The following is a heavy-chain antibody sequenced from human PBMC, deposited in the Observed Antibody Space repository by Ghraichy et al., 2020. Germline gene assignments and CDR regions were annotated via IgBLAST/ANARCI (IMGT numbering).Heavy chain of an antibody. J-gene: IGHJ5*02. CDR2: LYYSGST. Sequence: SETLSLTCSVSGGSISTNNYYWAWLRQPPRKGLEWIGSLYYSGSTYHNSSLKSRVTLSGDTSKNQFSLRLTSVSAADTAGYYCATGISTRLGWGNWFGPWGQGTLVTVSS. CDR1: GGSISTNNYY. CDR3: ATGISTRLGWGNWFGP. D-gene: IGHD3-16*01. V-gene: IGHV4-39*07.